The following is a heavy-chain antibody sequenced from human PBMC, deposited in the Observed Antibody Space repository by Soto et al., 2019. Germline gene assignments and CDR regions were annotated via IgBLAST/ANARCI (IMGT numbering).Heavy chain of an antibody. D-gene: IGHD2-2*01. CDR2: IIPILGIA. CDR3: ARPAEVYSTFDI. CDR1: GGTFCSYT. V-gene: IGHV1-69*02. J-gene: IGHJ3*02. Sequence: GASVKVSCKASGGTFCSYTISWVRQAPGQGLEWMGRIIPILGIANHAQKSQGRVTITADKSTATADVELSSLCAEGTAVYYGARPAEVYSTFDIWGQGAMVSVSS.